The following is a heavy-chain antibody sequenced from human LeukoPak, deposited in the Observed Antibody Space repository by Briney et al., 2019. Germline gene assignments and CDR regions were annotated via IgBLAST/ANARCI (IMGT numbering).Heavy chain of an antibody. CDR2: INWNGGST. V-gene: IGHV3-20*04. CDR3: ARVRDRYNWNDFDY. D-gene: IGHD1-20*01. J-gene: IGHJ4*02. Sequence: PGGSLRLSCAASGFTFDDYGMSWVRQAPGKGLEWVSGINWNGGSTGYADSVKGRFTISRDNAKNSLYLQMNSLRAEDTALYYCARVRDRYNWNDFDYWGQGTLVTVPS. CDR1: GFTFDDYG.